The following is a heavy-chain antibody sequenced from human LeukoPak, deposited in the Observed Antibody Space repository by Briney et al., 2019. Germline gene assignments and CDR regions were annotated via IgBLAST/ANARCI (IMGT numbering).Heavy chain of an antibody. CDR3: ARGSAAGDY. D-gene: IGHD3-10*01. CDR1: GFIFSSSS. J-gene: IGHJ4*02. V-gene: IGHV3-74*01. CDR2: ISSDGSSA. Sequence: AGGSLRLSCAASGFIFSSSSINWVRQAPGKGLVWVSRISSDGSSASYADSLKGRFTMSRDNAKNTLYLQMNSLRAEDTAVYYCARGSAAGDYWGQGTLVTVSS.